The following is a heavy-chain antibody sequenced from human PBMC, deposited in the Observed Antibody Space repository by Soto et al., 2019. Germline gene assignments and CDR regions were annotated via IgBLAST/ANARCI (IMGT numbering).Heavy chain of an antibody. CDR3: AKMDYYGSGSYGLAFDI. Sequence: QVQLVESGGGVVQPGRSLRLSCAASGFTFSSYGVHWVRQAPGKGLEWGAVISDDGSNKYYADSVKGRFTISRDNSKNTLYLQMNSLRAEDTAVYYCAKMDYYGSGSYGLAFDIWGQGTMVTVSS. CDR2: ISDDGSNK. V-gene: IGHV3-30*18. CDR1: GFTFSSYG. J-gene: IGHJ3*02. D-gene: IGHD3-10*01.